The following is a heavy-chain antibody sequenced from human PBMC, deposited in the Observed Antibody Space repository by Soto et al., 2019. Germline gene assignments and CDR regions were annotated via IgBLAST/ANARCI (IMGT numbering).Heavy chain of an antibody. J-gene: IGHJ4*02. CDR1: GFTFSNYA. CDR3: PKVPLRPYYFAY. D-gene: IGHD6-25*01. Sequence: EVQLLDSGGGLVQPGGSLRLSCAASGFTFSNYAMNWVRQAPGKGLEWVSAISASGTGTDYADSVKGRFTISRENSKKTWYLQMTSLRPEATAVYYCPKVPLRPYYFAYWGQGTWSPSPQ. CDR2: ISASGTGT. V-gene: IGHV3-23*01.